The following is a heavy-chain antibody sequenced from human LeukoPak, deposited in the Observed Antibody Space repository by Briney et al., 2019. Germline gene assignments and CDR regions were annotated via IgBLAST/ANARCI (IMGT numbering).Heavy chain of an antibody. V-gene: IGHV5-51*01. CDR1: GYSFTTYW. CDR3: ARQRWASGTVNWFDP. J-gene: IGHJ5*02. Sequence: AGESLKISCETSGYSFTTYWIGWVRQRPGTGLEWVGAIYPDDSDTRYSPSFQGQVAISADRSIRTAYLKWNSLKASDTGMYYCARQRWASGTVNWFDPWGQGTLVTVSS. CDR2: IYPDDSDT. D-gene: IGHD3-10*01.